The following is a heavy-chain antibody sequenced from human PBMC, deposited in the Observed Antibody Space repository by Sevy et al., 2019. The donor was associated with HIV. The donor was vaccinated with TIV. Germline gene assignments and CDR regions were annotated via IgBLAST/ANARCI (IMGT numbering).Heavy chain of an antibody. CDR3: ARDFTGYNGMDV. D-gene: IGHD3-9*01. Sequence: GGSLRLSCTASGFTFTTHGMHWVRQAPGKGLEWVAVISYHGRNKFYGSPVEGRFTISRDNSKKTLYLQMNSLTTEDTAVYYCARDFTGYNGMDVWGQGTMVTVSS. CDR1: GFTFTTHG. V-gene: IGHV3-30*03. J-gene: IGHJ6*02. CDR2: ISYHGRNK.